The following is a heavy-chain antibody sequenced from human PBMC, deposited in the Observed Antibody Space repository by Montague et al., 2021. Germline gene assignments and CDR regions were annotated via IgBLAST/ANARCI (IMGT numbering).Heavy chain of an antibody. CDR1: GFTFSLYS. Sequence: SLRPSCAASGFTFSLYSIHWVRQAPGKGLEWISYISSTSTNTYYADSVRSRFTVSRDNAKNSVSLQMNSLRDEDTAVYFCARVHTSGWSGDYWGQGTLVTVSS. CDR3: ARVHTSGWSGDY. J-gene: IGHJ4*02. CDR2: ISSTSTNT. V-gene: IGHV3-48*02. D-gene: IGHD6-19*01.